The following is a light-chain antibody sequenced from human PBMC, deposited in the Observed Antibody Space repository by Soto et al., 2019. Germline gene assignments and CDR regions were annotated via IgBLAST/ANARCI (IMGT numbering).Light chain of an antibody. CDR1: QSVSSSY. V-gene: IGKV3-20*01. CDR3: QQYGSSPRLT. J-gene: IGKJ4*01. Sequence: IVLTQSPGTLSLSPGERATLSCRASQSVSSSYLAWYQQKPGQAPRLLIYGASSRATGIPDRFSGSGSGTDFTLTISRLEADDFAVYYCQQYGSSPRLTFGGGTKVEIK. CDR2: GAS.